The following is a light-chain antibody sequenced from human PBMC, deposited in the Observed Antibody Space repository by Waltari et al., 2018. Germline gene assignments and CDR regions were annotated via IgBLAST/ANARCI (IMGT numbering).Light chain of an antibody. V-gene: IGKV1-39*01. Sequence: DIQMTQSPSSLSASVGARVTITCRASQSINNCLNWYQQKTGKAPNLLIYATSNLQSGVPSRFSGRGSEKHYSLTISNVQPEDFANYYCQQSYTTPLTFGGGTKVEIK. CDR2: ATS. CDR3: QQSYTTPLT. J-gene: IGKJ4*01. CDR1: QSINNC.